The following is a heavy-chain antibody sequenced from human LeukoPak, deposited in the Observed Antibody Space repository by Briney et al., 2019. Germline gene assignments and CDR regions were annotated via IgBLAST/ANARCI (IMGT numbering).Heavy chain of an antibody. Sequence: PGGSLRLSCAASGFTFTNYWMTWVRQAPGKGLEWVANISRDGSQKHYVDSVWGRFTISRDNAKSSLYLQLNSLRAEDTAVYYCARDVTYYDSSYYYDAFDLWGQGTMVTVSS. J-gene: IGHJ3*01. D-gene: IGHD3-22*01. CDR1: GFTFTNYW. CDR3: ARDVTYYDSSYYYDAFDL. V-gene: IGHV3-7*01. CDR2: ISRDGSQK.